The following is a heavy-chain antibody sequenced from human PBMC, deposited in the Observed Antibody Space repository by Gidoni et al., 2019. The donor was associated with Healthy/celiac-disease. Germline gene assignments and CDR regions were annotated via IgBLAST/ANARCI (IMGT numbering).Heavy chain of an antibody. Sequence: EVQLVESGGGLVQPGGSLRLSCSASGFTFSRYAMHWVRQAPGKGLEYVSAISSNGGSTYYADSVKGRFTISRDNSKNTLYLQMSSLRAEDTAVYYCVKEYYDSSGYYGNDAFDIWGQGTMVTVSS. J-gene: IGHJ3*02. V-gene: IGHV3-64D*08. D-gene: IGHD3-22*01. CDR2: ISSNGGST. CDR3: VKEYYDSSGYYGNDAFDI. CDR1: GFTFSRYA.